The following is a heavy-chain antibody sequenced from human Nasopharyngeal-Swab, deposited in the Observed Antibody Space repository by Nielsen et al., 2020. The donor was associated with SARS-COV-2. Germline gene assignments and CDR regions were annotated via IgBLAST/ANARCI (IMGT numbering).Heavy chain of an antibody. CDR3: ARGAPNTVSALDY. CDR2: INPSGGST. D-gene: IGHD4-11*01. Sequence: WVRQASGQGLEWMGIINPSGGSTSYAQKFQGRVTMTRDTSTSTVYMDLSSLRSEDTAVYYCARGAPNTVSALDYWGQGTPVTVSS. J-gene: IGHJ4*02. V-gene: IGHV1-46*01.